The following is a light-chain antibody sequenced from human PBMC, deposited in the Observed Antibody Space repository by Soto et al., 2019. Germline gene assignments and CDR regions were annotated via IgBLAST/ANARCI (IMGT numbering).Light chain of an antibody. CDR1: QSVGAS. J-gene: IGKJ5*01. Sequence: EIVMTPSPDILSVSPGERASLSCRASQSVGASLAWYQQKPGQAPRLLLYRISTRATGIPARFSGSGSGTEFTLTINSLQSEDFAVYYCQQHYQWPITFGQGTRLEIK. V-gene: IGKV3D-15*01. CDR2: RIS. CDR3: QQHYQWPIT.